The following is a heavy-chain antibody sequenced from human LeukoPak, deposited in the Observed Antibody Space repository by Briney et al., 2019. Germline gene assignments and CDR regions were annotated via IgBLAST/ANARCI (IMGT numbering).Heavy chain of an antibody. J-gene: IGHJ4*02. CDR3: ARDQYSSGWYDY. CDR2: IYSGGST. CDR1: GFTFSSHR. D-gene: IGHD6-19*01. V-gene: IGHV3-66*01. Sequence: PGGSLRLSCVASGFTFSSHRMSWVRQAPGKGLEWVSFIYSGGSTHYSDSVKGRFTISRDNSENTLYLQMNSLRAEDTAMYYCARDQYSSGWYDYWGQGTLVTVSS.